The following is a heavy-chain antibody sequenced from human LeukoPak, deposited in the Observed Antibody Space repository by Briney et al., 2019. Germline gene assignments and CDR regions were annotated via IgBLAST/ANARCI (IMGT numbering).Heavy chain of an antibody. CDR3: GRDGDGDGCTIVDGFDI. Sequence: QPGGSLRLVCAASGFTFSSYTMHWVRQAPGKGLEWVAAISYDGSSKFYADSVEGRFTISRDNSKSTLYLQVSSLRTEDTAVYFCGRDGDGDGCTIVDGFDIWGQGTKVTVSS. J-gene: IGHJ3*02. V-gene: IGHV3-30-3*01. D-gene: IGHD5-24*01. CDR2: ISYDGSSK. CDR1: GFTFSSYT.